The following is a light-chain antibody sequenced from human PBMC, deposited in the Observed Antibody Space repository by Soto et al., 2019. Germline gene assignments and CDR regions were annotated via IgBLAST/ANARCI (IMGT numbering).Light chain of an antibody. CDR1: QSVSSSS. CDR2: GAS. V-gene: IGKV3-20*01. Sequence: EIVLTQSPGTLSLSPGERATLSCRASQSVSSSSLAWYQQKPGQAPSLLIYGASSGATGIPDRFSGSGSGTDFTLTISRLEPEDFAVYYCQQYGSSPRTFGQGTKVEIK. J-gene: IGKJ1*01. CDR3: QQYGSSPRT.